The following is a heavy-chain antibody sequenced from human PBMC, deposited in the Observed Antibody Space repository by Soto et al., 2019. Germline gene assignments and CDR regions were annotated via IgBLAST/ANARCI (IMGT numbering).Heavy chain of an antibody. J-gene: IGHJ4*02. CDR2: MNPNSGNT. D-gene: IGHD3-10*01. CDR3: ARDLLLWFGELLFLPD. V-gene: IGHV1-8*01. Sequence: GASVKVSCKASGYTFTSYDINWVRQATGQGLEWMGWMNPNSGNTGYAQKFQGRVTMTRNTSISTAYMELSSLRSEDTAVYYCARDLLLWFGELLFLPDWGQGTLVTVSS. CDR1: GYTFTSYD.